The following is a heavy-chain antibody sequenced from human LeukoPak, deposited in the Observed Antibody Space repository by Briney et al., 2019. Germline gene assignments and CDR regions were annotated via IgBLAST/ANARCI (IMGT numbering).Heavy chain of an antibody. D-gene: IGHD3-22*01. CDR2: IYYSGST. J-gene: IGHJ3*02. CDR1: GGSISSYY. V-gene: IGHV4-59*01. Sequence: PSETLSLTCTVSGGSISSYYWSWIRQPPGKGLEGIGYIYYSGSTNYNPSLKSRVTISVDTSKNQFSLKLSSVTAADTAVYYCARDQVRYCYDSSGYYSGAFEAFDIWGQGTMVTVSS. CDR3: ARDQVRYCYDSSGYYSGAFEAFDI.